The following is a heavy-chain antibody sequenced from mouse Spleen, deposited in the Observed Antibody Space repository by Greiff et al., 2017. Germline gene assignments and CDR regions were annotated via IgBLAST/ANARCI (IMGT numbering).Heavy chain of an antibody. D-gene: IGHD2-4*01. CDR3: ARDDYAFAY. Sequence: VQLQQSGPELVKPGASVKISCKASGYSFTGYYMHWVKQSSEKSLEWIGEINPSTGGTSYNQKFKGKATLTVDKSSSTAYMQLKSLTSEDSAVYYCARDDYAFAYWGQGTLVTVSA. CDR2: INPSTGGT. CDR1: GYSFTGYY. V-gene: IGHV1-43*01. J-gene: IGHJ3*01.